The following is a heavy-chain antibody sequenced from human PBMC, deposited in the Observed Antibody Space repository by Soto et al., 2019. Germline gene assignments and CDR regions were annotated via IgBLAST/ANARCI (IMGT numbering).Heavy chain of an antibody. D-gene: IGHD3-22*01. CDR2: ISSSGSYI. V-gene: IGHV3-21*01. J-gene: IGHJ5*02. CDR1: GFTFSSYS. Sequence: EVQLVESGGGLVKPGGSLRLSCAASGFTFSSYSMGWVRQAPGEGLEWVAYISSSGSYIYYADSVKGRFTVSRDNAKKSVLLQMNSLRAEDTAVYYCARGGYDLNSFDPWGQGTLVTVSS. CDR3: ARGGYDLNSFDP.